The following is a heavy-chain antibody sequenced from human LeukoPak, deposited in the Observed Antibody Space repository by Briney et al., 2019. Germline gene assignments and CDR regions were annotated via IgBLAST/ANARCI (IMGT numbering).Heavy chain of an antibody. CDR2: IYSGGST. CDR3: AREEAAGPIDY. CDR1: GFTFSSYA. J-gene: IGHJ4*02. V-gene: IGHV3-53*01. Sequence: GGSLRLSCAASGFTFSSYAMSWVRQAPGKGLEWVSVIYSGGSTYYADSVKGRFTISRDNSKNTLYLQMNSLRAEDTAVYYCAREEAAGPIDYWGQGTLVTVSS. D-gene: IGHD6-13*01.